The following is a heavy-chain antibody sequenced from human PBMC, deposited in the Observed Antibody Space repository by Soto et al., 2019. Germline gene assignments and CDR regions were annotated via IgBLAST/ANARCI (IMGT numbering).Heavy chain of an antibody. V-gene: IGHV1-69*13. D-gene: IGHD3-22*01. Sequence: SVKVSCKASGGTFRSYSISWVRQAPGQGLEWMGGIIPIFDITNYAQKFQGRVTITADESTSTAYMELGSLGSDDTAVYYCARPDEGGYSSNHHYYYALDVWGQGTTVTVSS. CDR1: GGTFRSYS. CDR3: ARPDEGGYSSNHHYYYALDV. CDR2: IIPIFDIT. J-gene: IGHJ6*02.